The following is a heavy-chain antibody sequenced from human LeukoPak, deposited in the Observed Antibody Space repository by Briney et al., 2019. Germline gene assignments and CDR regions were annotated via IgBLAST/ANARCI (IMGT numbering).Heavy chain of an antibody. D-gene: IGHD3-16*02. CDR1: GYTFTGYH. Sequence: ASVKVSCKASGYTFTGYHMHWVRQAPGQGLEWMGRINPNSGDTNCAQKFQGRVTMTRDTSISTAYMELSRLRSDDTAVYYCARKGVEGYVWGSYRYDAFDIWGQGTMVTVSS. V-gene: IGHV1-2*06. CDR2: INPNSGDT. CDR3: ARKGVEGYVWGSYRYDAFDI. J-gene: IGHJ3*02.